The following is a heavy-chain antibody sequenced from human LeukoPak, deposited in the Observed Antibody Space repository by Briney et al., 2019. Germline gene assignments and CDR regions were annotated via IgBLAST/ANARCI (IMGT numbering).Heavy chain of an antibody. CDR2: VHDSAGT. V-gene: IGHV4-59*01. D-gene: IGHD7-27*01. Sequence: NPSETQSLTCTVSGGSINKYYWSWIRQSPGKGLEWLGYVHDSAGTIYNPSLKSRVTISVGTSKTQFSLKVTSVTTADTAVYYCGRHLGPHPPYWYFDLWGRGTLVTVSS. CDR3: GRHLGPHPPYWYFDL. J-gene: IGHJ2*01. CDR1: GGSINKYY.